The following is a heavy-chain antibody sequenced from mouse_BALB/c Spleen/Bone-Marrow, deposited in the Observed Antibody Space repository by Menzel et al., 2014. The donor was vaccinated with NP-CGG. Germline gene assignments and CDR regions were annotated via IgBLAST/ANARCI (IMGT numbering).Heavy chain of an antibody. CDR2: INPYNDGT. V-gene: IGHV1-14*01. D-gene: IGHD2-3*01. CDR3: ARSGWLLRGYYALDY. CDR1: GYTFTSYV. Sequence: EVKLMESGPELVKPGASVKMSCKASGYTFTSYVMHWVKQKPGQGLEWIGYINPYNDGTKYNEKFEDKATLTSDKSSSTAYMELTSLTSEDSAVYYCARSGWLLRGYYALDYWGPGTSVTVSS. J-gene: IGHJ4*01.